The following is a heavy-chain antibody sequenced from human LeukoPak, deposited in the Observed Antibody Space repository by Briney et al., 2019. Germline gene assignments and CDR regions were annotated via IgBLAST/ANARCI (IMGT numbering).Heavy chain of an antibody. J-gene: IGHJ4*02. CDR1: GYTFTNSDY. CDR3: ARGPTEMDFDY. Sequence: ASVKVSFKASGYTFTNSDYIHWVRQAPGQGLEWMGIINPSDGTTFYAQKLQGRVTMTRDTSTNTVYMELSCLRSEDTAVFYCARGPTEMDFDYWGQGRLVTVSS. V-gene: IGHV1-46*04. CDR2: INPSDGTT. D-gene: IGHD5-24*01.